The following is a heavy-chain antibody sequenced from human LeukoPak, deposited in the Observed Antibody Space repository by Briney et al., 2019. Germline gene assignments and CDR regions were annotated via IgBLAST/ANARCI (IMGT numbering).Heavy chain of an antibody. CDR2: IYHSGST. Sequence: KASETLSLTCTVSGYSISSGYYWGWIRQPPGKGLEWIGSIYHSGSTYYNPSLKSRVTISVDTSKNQFSLKLSSVTAADTAVYYCARGEMATIEDAFDIWGQGTMVTVSS. J-gene: IGHJ3*02. V-gene: IGHV4-38-2*02. D-gene: IGHD5-24*01. CDR1: GYSISSGYY. CDR3: ARGEMATIEDAFDI.